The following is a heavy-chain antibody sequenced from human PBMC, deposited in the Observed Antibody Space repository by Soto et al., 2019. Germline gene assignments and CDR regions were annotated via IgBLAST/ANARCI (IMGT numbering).Heavy chain of an antibody. Sequence: SETLSLTCTVSGGSISSSSYYWGWIRQPPGKGLEWIGSIYYSGSTYYNPSLKSRVTISVDTSKNQFSLKLSSVTAADTAVYYCASLLHYDVWSGYYSGSYYFDYWGQGTLVTVSS. CDR2: IYYSGST. J-gene: IGHJ4*02. CDR1: GGSISSSSYY. D-gene: IGHD3-3*01. CDR3: ASLLHYDVWSGYYSGSYYFDY. V-gene: IGHV4-39*01.